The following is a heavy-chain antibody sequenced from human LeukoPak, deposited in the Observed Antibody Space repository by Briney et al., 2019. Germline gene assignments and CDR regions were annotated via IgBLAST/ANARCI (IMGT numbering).Heavy chain of an antibody. V-gene: IGHV3-48*01. CDR2: ISSGSTTI. J-gene: IGHJ4*02. CDR1: GFTLSSYS. D-gene: IGHD6-19*01. CDR3: ARDVEQWLVRVYYFDY. Sequence: AGGSLRLSCATSGFTLSSYSTNWVRQAPGKGLEWVSYISSGSTTIYYADSVKGRFTISRDNAKNSLYLQMNSLRAEDTAVYYCARDVEQWLVRVYYFDYWGQGTLVTVSS.